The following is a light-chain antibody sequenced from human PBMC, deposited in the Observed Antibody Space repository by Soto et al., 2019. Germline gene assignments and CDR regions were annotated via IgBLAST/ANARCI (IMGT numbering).Light chain of an antibody. V-gene: IGKV3-11*01. CDR2: DES. CDR1: QSVSGY. J-gene: IGKJ4*01. Sequence: EIVLTQSPATLSLSPGERATLSCRASQSVSGYLAWYQQKPGQAPRLLMYDESNRATGIPARFSGSGSGTAFTLTISSLEPEDFSVYYCQQRSNWPSTFGGGTKVEIK. CDR3: QQRSNWPST.